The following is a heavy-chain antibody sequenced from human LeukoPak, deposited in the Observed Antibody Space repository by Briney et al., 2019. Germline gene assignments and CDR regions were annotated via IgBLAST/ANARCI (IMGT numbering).Heavy chain of an antibody. CDR1: GFTFSSYW. CDR2: IASDGSST. CDR3: ARGQPHGNDY. Sequence: GGSLRLSCAASGFTFSSYWMNWVRPAPGKGLVWVSRIASDGSSTTYADSVKGRFSISRDNAKNTLYLQMNSLRVEDTAVYYCARGQPHGNDYWGQGTLVTVSS. D-gene: IGHD4-23*01. J-gene: IGHJ4*02. V-gene: IGHV3-74*01.